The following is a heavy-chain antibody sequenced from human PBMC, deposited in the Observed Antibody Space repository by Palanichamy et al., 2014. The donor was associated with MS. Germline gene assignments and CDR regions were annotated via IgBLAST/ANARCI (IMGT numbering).Heavy chain of an antibody. CDR3: ARHGASPI. CDR1: GGSISSSIST. D-gene: IGHD3-16*01. V-gene: IGHV4-39*01. CDR2: LLYGGT. J-gene: IGHJ3*02. Sequence: QVQLQESGPGLVKPSETLSLICAVSGGSISSSISTGAGSASPQEGAGVDWQFLLYGGTSYNPSLKTRAAISGDTSKNQFSLKLNSVTAADTALYYCARHGASPIWGQGTMVIVSS.